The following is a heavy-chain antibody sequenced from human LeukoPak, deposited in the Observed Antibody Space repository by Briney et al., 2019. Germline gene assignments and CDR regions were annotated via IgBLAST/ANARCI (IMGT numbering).Heavy chain of an antibody. D-gene: IGHD3-10*01. J-gene: IGHJ4*02. CDR1: RGSVSGYY. Sequence: PSETLSLTCILSRGSVSGYYWCWVRQPLEGGRGWVGYIYERGGANNNLCIKCRATISVDTSKNQRSLKLSSVTAADTAVYYCAGVYLHSGSPPSIFDYWGQGTLVTVSS. V-gene: IGHV4-59*02. CDR3: AGVYLHSGSPPSIFDY. CDR2: IYERGGA.